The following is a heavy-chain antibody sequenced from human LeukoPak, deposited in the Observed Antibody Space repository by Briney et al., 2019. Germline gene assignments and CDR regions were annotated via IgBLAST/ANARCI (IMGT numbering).Heavy chain of an antibody. CDR2: INSDGRWT. D-gene: IGHD2/OR15-2a*01. Sequence: GGSLRLSCAASGHYLMHWVRQAPGKGLVWVSHINSDGRWTSYADSGKGRFTISKYNAKNTVYLQMNNLRAEDTAVYYCVSFYETYWGRGTLVTVSS. CDR1: GHYL. V-gene: IGHV3-74*01. CDR3: VSFYETY. J-gene: IGHJ4*02.